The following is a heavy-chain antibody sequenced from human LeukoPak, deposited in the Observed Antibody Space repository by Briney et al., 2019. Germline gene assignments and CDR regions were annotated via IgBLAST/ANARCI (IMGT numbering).Heavy chain of an antibody. Sequence: PGGSLRLSCVASGFTFSSYAMNWVRQAPGKGLEWVSGISGSGGSTNYADSVKGRFTISRDNSKNTLYLQMNSLKAEDTAVYYCAKGGKWDVTPFDYWGQGTLVTVSS. D-gene: IGHD1-26*01. V-gene: IGHV3-23*01. J-gene: IGHJ4*02. CDR1: GFTFSSYA. CDR2: ISGSGGST. CDR3: AKGGKWDVTPFDY.